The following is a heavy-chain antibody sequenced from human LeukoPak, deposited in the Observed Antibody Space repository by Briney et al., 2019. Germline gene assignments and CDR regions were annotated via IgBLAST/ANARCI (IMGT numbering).Heavy chain of an antibody. J-gene: IGHJ5*02. D-gene: IGHD5-12*01. V-gene: IGHV1-46*01. CDR2: INPSGGST. CDR1: GYTFTSYY. CDR3: ARDAGYSGYDPATWFDP. Sequence: GASVKVSCKASGYTFTSYYMHWVRQAPGQGLEWMGIINPSGGSTSYAQKFQGRVTMTRDTSTSTVYMELSSLRSEDTAVYYCARDAGYSGYDPATWFDPWGQGTLVTVSS.